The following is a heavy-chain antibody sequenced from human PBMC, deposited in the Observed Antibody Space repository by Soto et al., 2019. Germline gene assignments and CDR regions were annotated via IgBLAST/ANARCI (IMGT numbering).Heavy chain of an antibody. D-gene: IGHD3-9*01. CDR2: INADNGNT. J-gene: IGHJ6*02. CDR3: ARDRYYDIFTGYEYYYYYYGMDV. CDR1: GYTFTSYG. Sequence: ASVKVSCKASGYTFTSYGMHWVRQAPGQRLEWMGWINADNGNTKYTQKFQGRVNSSRDTTASTAYMELSSLRSDDTAVYYCARDRYYDIFTGYEYYYYYYGMDVWGQGTTVTVSS. V-gene: IGHV1-3*01.